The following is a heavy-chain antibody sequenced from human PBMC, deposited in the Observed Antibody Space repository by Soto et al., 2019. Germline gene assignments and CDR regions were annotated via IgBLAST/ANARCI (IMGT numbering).Heavy chain of an antibody. CDR3: VRPLPSGQNYGMDV. CDR1: GLPVSTNY. V-gene: IGHV3-53*01. Sequence: EVQLVESGGGLIQPGGSLNLSCAASGLPVSTNYMSCVRQAPGKGLEWVSVIYNDGKTYYADSVKGRFTISRDASKNTLHLQMDSLRDEDTAVYYCVRPLPSGQNYGMDVWGQGTTVTVSS. J-gene: IGHJ6*02. D-gene: IGHD3-10*01. CDR2: IYNDGKT.